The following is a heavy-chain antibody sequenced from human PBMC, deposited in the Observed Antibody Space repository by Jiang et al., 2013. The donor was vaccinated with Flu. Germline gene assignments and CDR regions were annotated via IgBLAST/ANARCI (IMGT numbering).Heavy chain of an antibody. CDR2: INSDGTIT. CDR3: ARDPGMTMGYYYGMDV. CDR1: GFTFSGYW. V-gene: IGHV3-74*01. J-gene: IGHJ6*02. Sequence: VQLVESGGGLVQRGGPLRLSCAASGFTFSGYWMHWVRQAPGKGLVWVSRINSDGTITSYADYVKGRFTISRDNAKNTLYMQMNSLRAEDTAVYYCARDPGMTMGYYYGMDVWGQGTTVTVSS.